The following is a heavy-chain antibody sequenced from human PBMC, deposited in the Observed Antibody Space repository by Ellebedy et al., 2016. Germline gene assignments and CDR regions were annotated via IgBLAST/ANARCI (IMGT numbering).Heavy chain of an antibody. D-gene: IGHD3-10*01. J-gene: IGHJ4*02. Sequence: GGSLRLSCAASGFTFSNYAMTWVRQAPGKGLEWVSGISDSGGSTYYADSVKGRFTISRDNSKNTVYLQMNSLRAEDTAVYYCAGGSPADYWGRGTLVTVSS. CDR3: AGGSPADY. V-gene: IGHV3-23*01. CDR1: GFTFSNYA. CDR2: ISDSGGST.